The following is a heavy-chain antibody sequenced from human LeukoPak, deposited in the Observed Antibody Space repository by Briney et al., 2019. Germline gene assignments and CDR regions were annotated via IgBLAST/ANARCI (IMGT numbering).Heavy chain of an antibody. CDR2: IYYSGST. CDR1: GGSISSYY. Sequence: SETLSLTCTVSGGSISSYYWGGIRQPPGKGLEWIGYIYYSGSTNYNPSLKSRVTISVDTSKNQFSLKLSSVTAADTAVYYCARLGAFDSYGYVDYWGQGTLVTVSS. J-gene: IGHJ4*02. CDR3: ARLGAFDSYGYVDY. V-gene: IGHV4-59*08. D-gene: IGHD5-18*01.